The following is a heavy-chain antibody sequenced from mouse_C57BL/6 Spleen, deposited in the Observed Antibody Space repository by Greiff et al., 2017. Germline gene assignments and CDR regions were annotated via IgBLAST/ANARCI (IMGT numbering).Heavy chain of an antibody. V-gene: IGHV1-72*01. CDR3: ARGDYALLRGWFAY. D-gene: IGHD1-1*01. CDR2: IDPNSGGT. CDR1: GYTFTSYW. J-gene: IGHJ3*01. Sequence: QVQLQQPGAELVKPGASVKLSCKASGYTFTSYWMHWVKQRPGRGLEWIGRIDPNSGGTKYNEKFKSKATLTVDKPSSTAYMQLSSLTSEDSAVXDCARGDYALLRGWFAYWGKGTMVTVSA.